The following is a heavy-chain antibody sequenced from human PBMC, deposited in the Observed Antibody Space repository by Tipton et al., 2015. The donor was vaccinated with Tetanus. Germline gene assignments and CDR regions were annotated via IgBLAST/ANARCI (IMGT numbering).Heavy chain of an antibody. J-gene: IGHJ5*02. V-gene: IGHV3-48*02. CDR3: ARRGEARANWFDA. CDR1: GFSFRDFG. CDR2: ISYSSTSI. Sequence: SLRLSCEGSGFSFRDFGMNWVRQAPGKGLEWISYISYSSTSIYYADSVKGRFAVSRDNAKNSLYLQMNTQTDDDTAVYYCARRGEARANWFDAWGRGTLVTVSS.